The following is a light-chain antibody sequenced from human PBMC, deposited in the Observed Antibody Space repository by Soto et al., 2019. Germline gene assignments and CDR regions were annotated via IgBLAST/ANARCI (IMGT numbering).Light chain of an antibody. Sequence: DIQMTQSPSSLSASEGDRVTITCRASQGINNYLAWYQQRPGKVPKLLIYGATTLQPGVPSRFSGSGSGTEFTITIRSLQPEDVAPYYCQNCKRAVFTFGPGTKVDIK. CDR1: QGINNY. J-gene: IGKJ3*01. CDR3: QNCKRAVFT. CDR2: GAT. V-gene: IGKV1-27*01.